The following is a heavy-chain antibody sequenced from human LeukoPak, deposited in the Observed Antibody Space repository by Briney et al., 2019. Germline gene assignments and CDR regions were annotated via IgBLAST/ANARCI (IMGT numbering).Heavy chain of an antibody. V-gene: IGHV3-30-3*01. J-gene: IGHJ3*02. CDR1: GFTFSSYA. D-gene: IGHD2-21*01. Sequence: GGSLRLSCAASGFTFSSYAMHWVRQAPGKGLEWVAVISYDGSNKYYADSVKGRFTISRDSSKNTLYLQMNSLRAEDTAVYYCARAVVVIAIGAFDIWGQGTMVTVSS. CDR3: ARAVVVIAIGAFDI. CDR2: ISYDGSNK.